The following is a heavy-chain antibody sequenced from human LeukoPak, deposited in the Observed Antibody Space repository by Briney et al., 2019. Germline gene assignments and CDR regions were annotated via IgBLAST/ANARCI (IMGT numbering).Heavy chain of an antibody. CDR2: IYYSGST. V-gene: IGHV4-30-4*01. J-gene: IGHJ3*02. Sequence: SETLSLTCTVSGGSISSGDYYWGWIRQPPGKGLEWIVYIYYSGSTYYNPSLKSRVTISVDTSKNQFSLKLSSVTAADTAVYCCATEYCSGGSCYPDAFDIWGQGTMVTVSS. CDR1: GGSISSGDYY. CDR3: ATEYCSGGSCYPDAFDI. D-gene: IGHD2-15*01.